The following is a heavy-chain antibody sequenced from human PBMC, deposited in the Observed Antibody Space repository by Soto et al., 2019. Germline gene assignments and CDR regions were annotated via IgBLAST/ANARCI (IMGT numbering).Heavy chain of an antibody. V-gene: IGHV1-69*13. CDR1: GGTFSSYA. D-gene: IGHD4-4*01. Sequence: GASVKVSCKASGGTFSSYAISWVRQAPGQGLEWMGGIIPIFGTANYAQKFQGRVTITADESTSTAYMELSSLRSEDTAVYYCASPISDYSNVQFDYWGQGTLVTVSS. CDR3: ASPISDYSNVQFDY. J-gene: IGHJ4*02. CDR2: IIPIFGTA.